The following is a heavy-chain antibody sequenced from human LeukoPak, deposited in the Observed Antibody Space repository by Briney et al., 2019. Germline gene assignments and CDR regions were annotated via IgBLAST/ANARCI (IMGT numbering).Heavy chain of an antibody. CDR2: IRSRTNSHAT. D-gene: IGHD2-2*01. J-gene: IGHJ5*02. CDR3: TDAANAPS. V-gene: IGHV3-73*01. Sequence: GGSLRLSCVASGFTFSASAMHWVRQASGKGLEWVGRIRSRTNSHATAYAASVKGRFTVSRDDSKSTAYLQMNNLQTEDTAVCYCTDAANAPSWGQGTLVTVSS. CDR1: GFTFSASA.